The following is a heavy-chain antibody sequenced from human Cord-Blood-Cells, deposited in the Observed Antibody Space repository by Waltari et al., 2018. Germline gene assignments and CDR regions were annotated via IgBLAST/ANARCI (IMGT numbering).Heavy chain of an antibody. Sequence: QLQLQESGPGLVKPSETLSLTCTVSGGSISSSSYYWGWIRQPPGKGLEWIGSIYYSGSTYYNPSLKSRVTISVDTSKNHFSLKLSSVTAADTAVYYCASSFGSGSYYWYFDLWGRGTLVTVSS. CDR2: IYYSGST. D-gene: IGHD3-10*01. V-gene: IGHV4-39*01. J-gene: IGHJ2*01. CDR1: GGSISSSSYY. CDR3: ASSFGSGSYYWYFDL.